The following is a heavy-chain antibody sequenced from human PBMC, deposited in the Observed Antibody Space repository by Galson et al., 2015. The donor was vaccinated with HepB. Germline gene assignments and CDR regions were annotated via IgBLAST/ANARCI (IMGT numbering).Heavy chain of an antibody. V-gene: IGHV4-31*11. CDR3: ARVLTSSWSAYFDY. Sequence: TLSLTCAVSGGSISSGSYYWSWIRQHPGKGLEWIGYIYYSGSTYYNPSLESRVTMPVDTSRSQFSLKLSSVTAADTAVYYCARVLTSSWSAYFDYWGQGTLVTVSS. CDR1: GGSISSGSYY. D-gene: IGHD6-13*01. CDR2: IYYSGST. J-gene: IGHJ4*02.